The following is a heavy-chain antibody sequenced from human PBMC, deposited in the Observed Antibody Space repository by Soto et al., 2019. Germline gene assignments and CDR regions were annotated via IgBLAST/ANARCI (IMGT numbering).Heavy chain of an antibody. V-gene: IGHV4-59*08. CDR3: ARGVLLAPDV. CDR2: MYYSGRT. D-gene: IGHD1-26*01. CDR1: GGSITSHY. J-gene: IGHJ6*02. Sequence: QVQLQESGPGLVKPSETLSLTCSVSGGSITSHYWTWVRQPPGKGLEWIGYMYYSGRTNYNHALKNRVTVSIDPSKNQFARQMSSITAADTAVYYCARGVLLAPDVWGQGTTVTVSS.